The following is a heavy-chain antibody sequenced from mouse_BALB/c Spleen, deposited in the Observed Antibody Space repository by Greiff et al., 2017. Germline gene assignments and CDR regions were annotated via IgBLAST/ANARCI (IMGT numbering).Heavy chain of an antibody. D-gene: IGHD4-1*01. J-gene: IGHJ4*01. CDR1: GYTFTSYW. V-gene: IGHV1-7*01. CDR3: ARRVNWDVYYCAMDY. Sequence: VQLQESGAELAKPGASVKMSCKASGYTFTSYWMHWVKQRPGQGLEWIGYINPSTGYTEYNQKFKDKATLAADKSSSTAYMQLSSLTSEDSAVYYCARRVNWDVYYCAMDYWGQGTSVTVSS. CDR2: INPSTGYT.